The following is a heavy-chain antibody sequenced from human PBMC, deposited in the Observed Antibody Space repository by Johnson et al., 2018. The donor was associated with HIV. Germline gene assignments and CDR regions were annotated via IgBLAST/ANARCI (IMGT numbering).Heavy chain of an antibody. CDR2: ISYDGSNK. D-gene: IGHD4-17*01. Sequence: QVQLVESGGGVVQPGRSLRLSCAASGFTFSSYGMHWVRQAPGKGLEWVAVISYDGSNKYYADSVRGRFTLSSDNSKNTVYLQMNSLRAEDTAVYYCAKDQYRKLTTVAGIWGQGTMVTVSS. J-gene: IGHJ3*02. CDR3: AKDQYRKLTTVAGI. CDR1: GFTFSSYG. V-gene: IGHV3-30*18.